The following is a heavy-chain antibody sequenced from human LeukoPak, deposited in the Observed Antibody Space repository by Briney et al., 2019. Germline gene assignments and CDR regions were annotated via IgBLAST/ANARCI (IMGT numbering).Heavy chain of an antibody. V-gene: IGHV1-8*01. CDR2: MNPNSGNT. J-gene: IGHJ6*02. D-gene: IGHD6-19*01. Sequence: GASVKVSCKASGYTFTSYDINWVRQATGQGLEWMGWMNPNSGNTGYAQKLQGRVTMTTDTSTSTAYMELRSLRSDDTAVYYCASPSSGWYGGMDVWGQGTTVTVSS. CDR3: ASPSSGWYGGMDV. CDR1: GYTFTSYD.